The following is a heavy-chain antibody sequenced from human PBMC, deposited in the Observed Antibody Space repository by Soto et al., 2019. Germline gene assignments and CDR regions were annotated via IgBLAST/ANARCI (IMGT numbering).Heavy chain of an antibody. D-gene: IGHD4-17*01. V-gene: IGHV4-38-2*01. Sequence: XETRSLTCAVAGYSISSGYYWGWIRQTPGKGLEWIASIYHSGSTYYNPSLKSRVTISVDTSKNQFSLKLTSVTAADTAVYYCARGAATVTPGWFDPWGQGIMVTVSS. CDR1: GYSISSGYY. CDR2: IYHSGST. CDR3: ARGAATVTPGWFDP. J-gene: IGHJ5*02.